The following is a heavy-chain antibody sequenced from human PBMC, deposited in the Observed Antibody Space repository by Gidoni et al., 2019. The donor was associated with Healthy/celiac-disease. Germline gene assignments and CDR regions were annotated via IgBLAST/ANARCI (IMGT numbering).Heavy chain of an antibody. CDR1: GGSISSSSYY. D-gene: IGHD5-18*01. CDR3: ARHLDRIQLWSNYYYYGMDV. J-gene: IGHJ6*02. V-gene: IGHV4-39*01. Sequence: QLQLQESGPGLVKPSETLSLTCTVSGGSISSSSYYWGWIRQPPGKGLEWIGSIYYSGSTYYNPSLESRVTISVDTSKNQFSLKLSSVTAADTAVYYCARHLDRIQLWSNYYYYGMDVWGQGTTVTVSS. CDR2: IYYSGST.